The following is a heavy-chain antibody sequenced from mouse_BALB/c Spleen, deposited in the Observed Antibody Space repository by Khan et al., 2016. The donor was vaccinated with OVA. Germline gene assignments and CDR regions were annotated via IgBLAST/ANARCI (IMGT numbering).Heavy chain of an antibody. J-gene: IGHJ4*01. V-gene: IGHV2-6-5*01. Sequence: QVQLQQSGPGLVAPSQSLSITCTVSGFSLTDYAVSWIRQPPGKGLEWLGVIWAGGSKYYTSVLKSRLRIRKDNSKSQVFLKGNSLQTYDTAMYYWSKDPPYYSLDYWGQGTSVTVSS. CDR1: GFSLTDYA. CDR3: SKDPPYYSLDY. CDR2: IWAGGSK.